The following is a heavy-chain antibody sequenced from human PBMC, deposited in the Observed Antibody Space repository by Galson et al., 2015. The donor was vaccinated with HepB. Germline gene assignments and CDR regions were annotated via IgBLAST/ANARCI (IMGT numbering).Heavy chain of an antibody. CDR2: INPSGGST. D-gene: IGHD3-10*01. CDR1: GYTFTSYY. Sequence: SVKVSCKASGYTFTSYYMHWVRQAPGQGLEWMGIINPSGGSTSYAQKLQGRVTMTTDTSTSTAYMELRSLRSDDTAVYYCARDLYQFGELSPWGQGTLVTVSS. CDR3: ARDLYQFGELSP. J-gene: IGHJ4*02. V-gene: IGHV1-46*01.